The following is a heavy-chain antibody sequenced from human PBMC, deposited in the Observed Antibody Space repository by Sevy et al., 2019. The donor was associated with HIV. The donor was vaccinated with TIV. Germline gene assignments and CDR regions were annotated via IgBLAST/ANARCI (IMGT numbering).Heavy chain of an antibody. V-gene: IGHV1-18*01. CDR2: ISAYKGNT. Sequence: VSVKVSCKASGYTFTSYGISWVRQAPGQGLEWMGWISAYKGNTNYAQKFQGRVTMTTDTSTFTAYMELRSLRYDDTAVYYCARDRDYDYIWGTFPYRDYWGQGTLVTVSS. CDR3: ARDRDYDYIWGTFPYRDY. CDR1: GYTFTSYG. J-gene: IGHJ4*02. D-gene: IGHD3-16*01.